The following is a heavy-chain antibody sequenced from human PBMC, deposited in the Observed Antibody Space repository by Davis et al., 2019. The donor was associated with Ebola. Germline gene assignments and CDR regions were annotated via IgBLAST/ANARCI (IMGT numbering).Heavy chain of an antibody. D-gene: IGHD2-2*01. CDR2: IIPIFGTA. J-gene: IGHJ5*02. CDR3: ARIGYCSSTSCYKGGIDP. V-gene: IGHV1-69*13. CDR1: GGTFSSYA. Sequence: VKVSCKASGGTFSSYAISWVRQAPGQGLEWMGGIIPIFGTANYAQKFQGRVTITADESTSTAYMELSSLRSEDTAVYYCARIGYCSSTSCYKGGIDPWGQGTLVTVSS.